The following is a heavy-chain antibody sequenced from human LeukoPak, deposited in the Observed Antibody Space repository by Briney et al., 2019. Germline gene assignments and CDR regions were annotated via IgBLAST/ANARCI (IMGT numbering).Heavy chain of an antibody. CDR2: IYDSGST. CDR1: GGSIRSSYYY. CDR3: ARGRKTCSSTSCYRPPWELWFGSTRDY. Sequence: NSSETLSLTCTVSGGSIRSSYYYWGWIRQPPGKGLEWIGSIYDSGSTYYNPSLKSRVTISVDTSKNQFSLKLSSVTAADTAVYYCARGRKTCSSTSCYRPPWELWFGSTRDYWGQGTLVTVSS. J-gene: IGHJ4*02. V-gene: IGHV4-39*01. D-gene: IGHD2-2*01.